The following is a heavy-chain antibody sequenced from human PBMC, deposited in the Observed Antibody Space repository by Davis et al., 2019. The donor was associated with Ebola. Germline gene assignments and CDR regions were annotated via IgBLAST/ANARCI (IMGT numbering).Heavy chain of an antibody. CDR1: GFTFSSYW. V-gene: IGHV3-7*03. J-gene: IGHJ4*02. Sequence: GESLKISCAASGFTFSSYWMSWVRQAPGKGLEWVANIKQDGSEKYYVDSVKGRFTISRDNAKNSLYLQMNSLRAEDTAVYYCARSHDYGDYGAGIDYWGQGTLVTVSS. CDR2: IKQDGSEK. D-gene: IGHD4-17*01. CDR3: ARSHDYGDYGAGIDY.